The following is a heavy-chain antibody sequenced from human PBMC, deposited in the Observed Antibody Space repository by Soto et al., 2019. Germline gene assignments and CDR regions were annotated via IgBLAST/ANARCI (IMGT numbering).Heavy chain of an antibody. V-gene: IGHV1-18*01. D-gene: IGHD4-4*01. CDR1: GYTFTSYG. Sequence: ASVKVSCKASGYTFTSYGISWVRQAPGQGLEWMGWISAYNGNTNYAQKLQGRVTMTTDTSTSTAYMELRSLRSDDTAVYYCARLVTTVTTIDYYYYGMDVWGQGTTVTVSS. J-gene: IGHJ6*02. CDR2: ISAYNGNT. CDR3: ARLVTTVTTIDYYYYGMDV.